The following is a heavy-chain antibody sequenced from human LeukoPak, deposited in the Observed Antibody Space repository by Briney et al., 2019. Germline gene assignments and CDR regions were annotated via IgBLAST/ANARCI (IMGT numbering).Heavy chain of an antibody. CDR1: GFTVSSNY. J-gene: IGHJ4*02. V-gene: IGHV3-53*05. Sequence: GGSLRLSCAASGFTVSSNYMSWVRQAPGKGLEWVSVIYSGGSTYYADSVKGRFTISRDNSKNTLYLQMNSLRSDDTAIYYCAKDQQGDLDYWGQGTLVTVSS. D-gene: IGHD6-13*01. CDR3: AKDQQGDLDY. CDR2: IYSGGST.